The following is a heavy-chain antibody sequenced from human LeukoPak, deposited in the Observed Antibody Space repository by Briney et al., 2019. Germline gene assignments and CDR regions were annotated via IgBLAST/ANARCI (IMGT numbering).Heavy chain of an antibody. J-gene: IGHJ4*02. CDR1: GLTLSRFW. D-gene: IGHD6-19*01. CDR2: IKQDGREK. V-gene: IGHV3-7*05. CDR3: AGGQGWLADY. Sequence: GGSLRLSCAASGLTLSRFWINWVRQAPGKGLEWVANIKQDGREKYYVDSVKGRFTISRDNAKNSVYFQMNTLRAEDTAVYYGAGGQGWLADYWGQGTLVTVSS.